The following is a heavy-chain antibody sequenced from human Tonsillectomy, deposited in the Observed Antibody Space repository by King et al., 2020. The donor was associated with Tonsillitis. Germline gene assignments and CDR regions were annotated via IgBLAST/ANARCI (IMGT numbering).Heavy chain of an antibody. CDR1: GGSMSAYY. V-gene: IGHV4-59*01. Sequence: VQLQESGPGLVKPSETLSLTCTVSGGSMSAYYWSWIRQPPGKALEWIGYIYYRGTTKYNASLKSRVTISADTSKNQFSLKLTSVTAADTAVYYCARDYGSGTYYNRHLTYWGQGTLAT. CDR2: IYYRGTT. CDR3: ARDYGSGTYYNRHLTY. D-gene: IGHD3-10*01. J-gene: IGHJ4*02.